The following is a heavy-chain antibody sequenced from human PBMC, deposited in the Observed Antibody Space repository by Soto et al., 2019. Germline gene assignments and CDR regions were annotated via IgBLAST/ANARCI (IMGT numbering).Heavy chain of an antibody. Sequence: ASVKVSCKASGYTFTSYGISWVRQAPGQGLEWMGWISAYNGNTNYAQKLQGRVTMTTDTSTSTAYMELRSLRSDDTAVYYCARGLSSDYYDSSGYHPRFDPWGQGTLVTVSS. V-gene: IGHV1-18*01. CDR3: ARGLSSDYYDSSGYHPRFDP. D-gene: IGHD3-22*01. J-gene: IGHJ5*02. CDR1: GYTFTSYG. CDR2: ISAYNGNT.